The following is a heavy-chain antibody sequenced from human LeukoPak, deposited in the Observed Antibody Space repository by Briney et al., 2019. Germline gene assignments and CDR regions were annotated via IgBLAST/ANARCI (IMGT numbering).Heavy chain of an antibody. J-gene: IGHJ3*02. D-gene: IGHD3-3*01. CDR1: GGSISTYY. CDR2: VYYSGST. CDR3: ARGLNNRKSGRRFDVFEI. Sequence: SETLSLTCTVSGGSISTYYWSWIRQPPGKGLEWIGYVYYSGSTNYNPSLKSRVTISTDTSKNQFPLRLSSVTAADTAVYYCARGLNNRKSGRRFDVFEIWGQGTMVTVSS. V-gene: IGHV4-59*01.